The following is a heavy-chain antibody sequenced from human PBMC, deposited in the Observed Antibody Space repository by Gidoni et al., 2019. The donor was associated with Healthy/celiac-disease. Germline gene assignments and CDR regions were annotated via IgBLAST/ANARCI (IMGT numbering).Heavy chain of an antibody. V-gene: IGHV4-59*01. Sequence: QVQLQESGPGLVKPSETLSLTCTVSGGSISSYYWSWIRPPPGKGLEWIGYIYYSGSTNYNPSLKSRVTISVDTSKNQFSLKLSSVTAADTAVYYCARDGGWDLGGMDVWGQGTTVTVSS. D-gene: IGHD3-16*01. J-gene: IGHJ6*02. CDR2: IYYSGST. CDR1: GGSISSYY. CDR3: ARDGGWDLGGMDV.